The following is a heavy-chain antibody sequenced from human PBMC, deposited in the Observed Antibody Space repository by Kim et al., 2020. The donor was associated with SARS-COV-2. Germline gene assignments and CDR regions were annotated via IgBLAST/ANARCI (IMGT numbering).Heavy chain of an antibody. CDR3: ASLGYCSGGSCPRAYGMDV. D-gene: IGHD2-15*01. J-gene: IGHJ6*02. V-gene: IGHV3-11*06. Sequence: GRFTIPRDNAKNALYMQMNSLRAEDTAVYYCASLGYCSGGSCPRAYGMDVWGQGTTVTVSS.